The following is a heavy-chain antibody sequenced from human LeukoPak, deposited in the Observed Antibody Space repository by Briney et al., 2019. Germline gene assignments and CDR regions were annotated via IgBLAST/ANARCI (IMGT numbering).Heavy chain of an antibody. Sequence: PGGPLRLSCAASGFTFSSYSMNWVRQAPGKGLEWVSSISSSSSYIYYADSVKGRFTISRDNAKNSLYLQMNSLRAEDTAVYYCARGGTTVLHYFDYWGQGTLVTVSS. CDR3: ARGGTTVLHYFDY. D-gene: IGHD2-2*01. CDR1: GFTFSSYS. J-gene: IGHJ4*02. CDR2: ISSSSSYI. V-gene: IGHV3-21*01.